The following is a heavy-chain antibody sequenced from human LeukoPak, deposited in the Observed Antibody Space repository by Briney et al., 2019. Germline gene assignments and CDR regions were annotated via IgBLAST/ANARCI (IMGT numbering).Heavy chain of an antibody. V-gene: IGHV3-21*01. CDR3: ARGRSITLLRGVAMSDGFDI. Sequence: GGSLRLSCTASGFTFTSYGMNWVRQAPGKGLEWVSFIDTSGSYIYYGDSLKGRVTISRDNAKNSLYLQMNGLRAEDTAVYYCARGRSITLLRGVAMSDGFDIWGQGAMVAVSS. D-gene: IGHD3-10*01. J-gene: IGHJ3*02. CDR1: GFTFTSYG. CDR2: IDTSGSYI.